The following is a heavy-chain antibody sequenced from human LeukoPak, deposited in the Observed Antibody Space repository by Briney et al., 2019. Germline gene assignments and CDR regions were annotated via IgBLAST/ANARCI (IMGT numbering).Heavy chain of an antibody. J-gene: IGHJ4*02. CDR1: GFTFSSYA. CDR3: AKDQFPQRNEKVVVITTGPVDY. V-gene: IGHV3-23*01. CDR2: ISGSGGST. D-gene: IGHD3-22*01. Sequence: PGGSLRLSCAASGFTFSSYAMSWVRQAPGKGLEWVSAISGSGGSTYYADSVKGRFTISRDNSKNTLYLQMNSLRAEDTAVYYCAKDQFPQRNEKVVVITTGPVDYWGQGTLVTVSS.